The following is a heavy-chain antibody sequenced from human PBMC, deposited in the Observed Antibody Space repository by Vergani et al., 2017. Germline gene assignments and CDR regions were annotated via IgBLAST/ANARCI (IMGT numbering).Heavy chain of an antibody. Sequence: QVQLVQSGAEVKKPGASVKVSCKASGYTFTSYGISWVRQAPGQGLEWMGWISAYNGNTNYAQKLQGRVTMTTDTSTSTAYMELRSLRSEDTAVYYCARGTYYDLWSGYSGHRDWFDPWGQGTLVTVSS. CDR3: ARGTYYDLWSGYSGHRDWFDP. CDR1: GYTFTSYG. J-gene: IGHJ5*02. V-gene: IGHV1-18*01. CDR2: ISAYNGNT. D-gene: IGHD3-3*01.